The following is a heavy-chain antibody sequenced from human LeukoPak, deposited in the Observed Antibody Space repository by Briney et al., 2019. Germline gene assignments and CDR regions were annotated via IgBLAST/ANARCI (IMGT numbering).Heavy chain of an antibody. J-gene: IGHJ4*02. V-gene: IGHV1-8*01. D-gene: IGHD6-19*01. CDR3: ARGRYSSGWYDY. CDR1: GYTFTSYD. Sequence: ASVKLSCKASGYTFTSYDINWVRQATPQGHELKGWMNPNSGNTGYAQKFQGRVTMTRNTSISTAYMELSSLRSEDTAVYYCARGRYSSGWYDYWGQGTLVTVSS. CDR2: MNPNSGNT.